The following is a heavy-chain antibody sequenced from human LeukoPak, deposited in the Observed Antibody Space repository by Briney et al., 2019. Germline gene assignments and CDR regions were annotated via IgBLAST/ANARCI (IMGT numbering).Heavy chain of an antibody. Sequence: PSQTLSLTCTVSGGSISSGDYYWSWIRQPPGKGLEWIGYIYYSGSTYYNPSLKSRVTISVDTSKNQFSLKLSSVTAADTAVYYCARDLGYSSSWSGGFDYWGQGTLVTVSS. V-gene: IGHV4-30-4*01. CDR1: GGSISSGDYY. CDR2: IYYSGST. CDR3: ARDLGYSSSWSGGFDY. D-gene: IGHD6-13*01. J-gene: IGHJ4*02.